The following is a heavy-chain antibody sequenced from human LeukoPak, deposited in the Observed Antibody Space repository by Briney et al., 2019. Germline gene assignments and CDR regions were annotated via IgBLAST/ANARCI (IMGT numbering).Heavy chain of an antibody. CDR1: GFIFSTYA. Sequence: GGSLRLSCAASGFIFSTYAMNWVRQAPGKGLEWVSIISGGGSNTYYADSVKGRFTISRDNSRDTLYLQMNSLRVEDTAVYYCAKRPIYGSGSYYDYWGQGTLVTVSS. CDR2: ISGGGSNT. D-gene: IGHD3-10*01. J-gene: IGHJ4*02. CDR3: AKRPIYGSGSYYDY. V-gene: IGHV3-23*01.